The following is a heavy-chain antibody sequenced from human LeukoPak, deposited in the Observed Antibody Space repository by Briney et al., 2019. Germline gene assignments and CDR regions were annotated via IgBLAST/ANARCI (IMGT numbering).Heavy chain of an antibody. Sequence: ASVKVSCKASGYTFTSYAMHWVRQAPGQRLERMGWINAGNGNTKYSQKFQGRVTITRDTSASTAYMELSSLRSEDTAVYYCARLDTYGGYFDYWGQGTLVTVSS. CDR1: GYTFTSYA. CDR3: ARLDTYGGYFDY. V-gene: IGHV1-3*01. D-gene: IGHD3-16*01. J-gene: IGHJ4*02. CDR2: INAGNGNT.